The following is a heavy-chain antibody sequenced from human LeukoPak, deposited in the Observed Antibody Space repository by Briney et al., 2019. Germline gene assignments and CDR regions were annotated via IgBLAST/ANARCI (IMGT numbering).Heavy chain of an antibody. CDR3: ARGWLHYGGSYGGFDY. Sequence: ASVTVSCKASGYTSTGYYMHWVRQPPGQGLEWMGWMNPNNGGTNYAQQFQGRVTMTRDTTISIAYMDLTRLGPADTAVYYCARGWLHYGGSYGGFDYWGQGTLVTVSS. CDR2: MNPNNGGT. J-gene: IGHJ4*02. CDR1: GYTSTGYY. D-gene: IGHD4-23*01. V-gene: IGHV1-2*02.